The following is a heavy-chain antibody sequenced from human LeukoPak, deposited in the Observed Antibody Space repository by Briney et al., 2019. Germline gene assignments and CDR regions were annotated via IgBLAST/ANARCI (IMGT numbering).Heavy chain of an antibody. J-gene: IGHJ4*02. D-gene: IGHD5-18*01. Sequence: PGGSLRLSCAASGFTLSSYAMHWVRQAPGKGLEWVAVISDDGSNKYYADSVKGRFTISRDNSKNTLYLQMNSLRTEDTAVYYCARDQRIGGYSYGLTGNFDYWGQGTLVTASS. CDR2: ISDDGSNK. CDR3: ARDQRIGGYSYGLTGNFDY. V-gene: IGHV3-30-3*01. CDR1: GFTLSSYA.